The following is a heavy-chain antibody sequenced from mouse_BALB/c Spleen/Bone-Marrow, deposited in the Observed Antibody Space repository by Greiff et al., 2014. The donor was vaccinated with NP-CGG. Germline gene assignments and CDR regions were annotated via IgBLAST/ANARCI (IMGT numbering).Heavy chain of an antibody. CDR1: GYTFTDYE. V-gene: IGHV1-15*01. D-gene: IGHD1-2*01. Sequence: VQLQQSGAELVRPGASVTLSCKASGYTFTDYEMHWVKQTPVHGLEWIGAIDPETGGTAYNQKFKGKATLTADKSSSTAYMEHRSLTSEDSAVYYGTRWGLISTAPFDYWGQGTTLTVSS. CDR3: TRWGLISTAPFDY. CDR2: IDPETGGT. J-gene: IGHJ2*01.